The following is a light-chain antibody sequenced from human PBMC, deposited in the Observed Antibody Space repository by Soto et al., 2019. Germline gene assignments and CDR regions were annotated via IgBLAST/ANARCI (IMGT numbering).Light chain of an antibody. J-gene: IGKJ1*01. V-gene: IGKV3-15*01. CDR1: QSVSSN. Sequence: EIVMTQSPATLSVSPGERATLSCRASQSVSSNLAWYQQKPGQAPRLLIYGASTRATGIPARFSGSGSGTEFTLTISSLQSEDFAVSYCQQYNNWPYWTFGQGTKVEIK. CDR3: QQYNNWPYWT. CDR2: GAS.